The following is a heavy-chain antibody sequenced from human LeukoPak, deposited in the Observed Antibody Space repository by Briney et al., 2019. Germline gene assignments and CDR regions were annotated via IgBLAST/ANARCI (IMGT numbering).Heavy chain of an antibody. V-gene: IGHV3-74*01. D-gene: IGHD3-22*01. Sequence: PGGSLRLSCAASGFTLSSFWIYWVRHAPGKGLVWVSRINGDGSQTLYADSVKGRFTISRDNSKNTLYLQMNSLRAEDTAVYYCARAVYYYDSSGYYRFYFDYWRQGTLVTVSS. CDR3: ARAVYYYDSSGYYRFYFDY. CDR1: GFTLSSFW. J-gene: IGHJ4*02. CDR2: INGDGSQT.